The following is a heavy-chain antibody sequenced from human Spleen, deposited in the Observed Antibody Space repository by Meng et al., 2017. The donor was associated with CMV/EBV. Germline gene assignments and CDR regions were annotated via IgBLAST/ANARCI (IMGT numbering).Heavy chain of an antibody. CDR2: IKQDGSEK. CDR1: GFSFSNYG. V-gene: IGHV3-7*01. D-gene: IGHD6-19*01. CDR3: ARDFDYSSGWYSGGYDY. Sequence: GGSLRLSCVASGFSFSNYGMHWVRQAPGKGLEWVANIKQDGSEKYYVDSVKGRFTISRDNAKNSLYLQMNSLRAEDTAVYYCARDFDYSSGWYSGGYDYWGQGTLVTVSS. J-gene: IGHJ4*02.